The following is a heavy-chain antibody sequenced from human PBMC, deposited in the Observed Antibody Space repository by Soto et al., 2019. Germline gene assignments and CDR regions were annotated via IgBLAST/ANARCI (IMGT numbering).Heavy chain of an antibody. V-gene: IGHV3-23*01. CDR1: GFTFSSYA. Sequence: EVQLLESGRGLVQPGGSLRLSCAASGFTFSSYAMSWVRQAPGKGLEWVSALSGSGGSTYYADSVKGLFTISRDNSKNTLYLQMNSLRAEDTAVYYCAKDQVRAVAGGDYWGQGTLVTVS. J-gene: IGHJ4*02. D-gene: IGHD6-19*01. CDR3: AKDQVRAVAGGDY. CDR2: LSGSGGST.